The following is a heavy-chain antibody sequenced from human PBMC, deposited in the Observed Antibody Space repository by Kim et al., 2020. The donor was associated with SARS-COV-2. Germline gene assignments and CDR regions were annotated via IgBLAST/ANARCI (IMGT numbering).Heavy chain of an antibody. CDR2: I. V-gene: IGHV3-9*01. D-gene: IGHD2-8*02. J-gene: IGHJ6*02. CDR3: GKDLVPGGLDV. Sequence: IDYAESVKGRFTISRDFAKNSLYLQRNSLRVDDTALYYCGKDLVPGGLDVWGQGTTVTVSS.